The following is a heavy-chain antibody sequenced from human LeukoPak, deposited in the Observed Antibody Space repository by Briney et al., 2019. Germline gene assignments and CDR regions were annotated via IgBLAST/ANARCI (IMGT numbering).Heavy chain of an antibody. D-gene: IGHD2-2*01. J-gene: IGHJ6*03. Sequence: ASVKVSCKASGGTFSSYGISWVRQAPGQGLEWMGWISAYNGNTNYAQKLQGRVTMTTDTSTSTAYMELRSLRSDDTAVYYCARDIACSSTSCYYYYYYYMDVWGKGTTVTISS. CDR3: ARDIACSSTSCYYYYYYYMDV. CDR1: GGTFSSYG. V-gene: IGHV1-18*01. CDR2: ISAYNGNT.